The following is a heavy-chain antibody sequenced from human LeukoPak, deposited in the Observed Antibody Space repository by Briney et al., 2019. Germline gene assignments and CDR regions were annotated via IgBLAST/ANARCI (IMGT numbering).Heavy chain of an antibody. Sequence: GRSLRLSCSTSGFTFGDYAMSWVRQAPGKGLEWVGFIQAKAYGGATEYAASLKGRFSISRDDSQSIANLQMDDLKTEDTAVYYCTRAPHPRCSSSGCYLDYWGQGTLVTVSS. J-gene: IGHJ4*02. V-gene: IGHV3-49*04. CDR2: IQAKAYGGAT. CDR1: GFTFGDYA. D-gene: IGHD2-2*01. CDR3: TRAPHPRCSSSGCYLDY.